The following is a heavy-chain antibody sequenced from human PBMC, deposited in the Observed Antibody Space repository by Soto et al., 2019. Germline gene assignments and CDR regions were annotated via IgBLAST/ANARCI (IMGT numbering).Heavy chain of an antibody. CDR3: ARGRLSGYYYMDL. CDR2: IGTAGDT. CDR1: GFTFSSHD. V-gene: IGHV3-13*01. D-gene: IGHD3-10*01. Sequence: EVQLVESGGGLVQSGGSLRLSCAASGFTFSSHDMHWVRQATGKXXXWVSTIGTAGDTYYPGSAKGRFTISRENAKNSLYLQMNSLRAGDTAVYYCARGRLSGYYYMDLWGKGTTVTVSS. J-gene: IGHJ6*03.